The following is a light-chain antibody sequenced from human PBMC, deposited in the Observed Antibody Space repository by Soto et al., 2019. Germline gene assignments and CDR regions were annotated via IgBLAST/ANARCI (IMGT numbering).Light chain of an antibody. CDR3: QQYNNLLT. V-gene: IGKV3-15*01. CDR2: GAS. CDR1: QSVSSN. J-gene: IGKJ4*01. Sequence: EIVMTQSPSTLSVSPGERATLSCRASQSVSSNLAWYQQKPGQAPRLLIYGASTRATGIPARFSGSGSGTEFTLTISSLQSEDFAVYYCQQYNNLLTFGGGTKVDI.